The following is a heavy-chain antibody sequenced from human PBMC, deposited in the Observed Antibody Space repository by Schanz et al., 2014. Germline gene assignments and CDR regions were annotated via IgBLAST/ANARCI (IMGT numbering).Heavy chain of an antibody. CDR3: ARETTIITGGAFDV. D-gene: IGHD3-9*01. Sequence: QVQLVQSGVEVKRPGASVRVSCKASGYSFTDYAIHWVRQAPGQGLEWMGWISGYNGDTNYAPKFQDRVTMTTDTSTTTVYMELRGLRSDDTAVYYCARETTIITGGAFDVWGQGTIVNVSS. V-gene: IGHV1-18*01. J-gene: IGHJ3*01. CDR1: GYSFTDYA. CDR2: ISGYNGDT.